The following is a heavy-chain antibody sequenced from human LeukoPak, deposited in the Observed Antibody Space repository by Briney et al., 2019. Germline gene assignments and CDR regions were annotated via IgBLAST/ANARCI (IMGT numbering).Heavy chain of an antibody. J-gene: IGHJ3*02. CDR3: ARGLGYDFWSGYPSHAFGI. Sequence: ASVKVSCKASGYTFTVYYMHWVRQAPGQGLEWMGWINPNSGGTNYAQKFQGWVTMTRDTSISTAYMELSRLRSDDTAVYYCARGLGYDFWSGYPSHAFGIWGQGTMVTVSS. CDR2: INPNSGGT. D-gene: IGHD3-3*01. CDR1: GYTFTVYY. V-gene: IGHV1-2*04.